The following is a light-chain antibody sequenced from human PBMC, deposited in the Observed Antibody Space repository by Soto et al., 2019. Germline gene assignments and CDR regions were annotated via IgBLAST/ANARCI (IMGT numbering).Light chain of an antibody. Sequence: DIQMTQSPSTLSASVGDGVTITCRASQSISSWLAWYQQKPGKAPKLLIYKASTLESGVTSRFSGSGSGTEFTLTISSLQPDDLATYYCQQYNSYPYTFGQGTKLEIK. J-gene: IGKJ2*01. CDR2: KAS. V-gene: IGKV1-5*03. CDR1: QSISSW. CDR3: QQYNSYPYT.